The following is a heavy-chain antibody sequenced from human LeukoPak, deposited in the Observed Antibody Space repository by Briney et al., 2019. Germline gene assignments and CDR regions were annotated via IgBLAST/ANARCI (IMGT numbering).Heavy chain of an antibody. CDR1: GGSFSGYY. V-gene: IGHV4-34*01. D-gene: IGHD3-22*01. CDR2: INHSGST. J-gene: IGHJ3*02. Sequence: SETLSLTCAVYGGSFSGYYWSWLRQPPGKGLEWIGEINHSGSTNYNPSLKSRVTISIDTSKNQFSLKLSSVTAADTAVYYCATDSWSRDAFDIWGQGTMVTVSS. CDR3: ATDSWSRDAFDI.